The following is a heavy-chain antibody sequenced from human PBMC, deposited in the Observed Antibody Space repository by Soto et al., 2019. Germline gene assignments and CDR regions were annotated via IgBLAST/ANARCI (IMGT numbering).Heavy chain of an antibody. CDR2: IWYDGSNK. Sequence: QVQLVESGGGVVQPGRSLRLSCAASGFTFSRYGMHWVRQAPGKGLEWVAVIWYDGSNKYHADSVKGRFTISRDNSKNTLYLQMNSLRAEDTAVYYCGRRYGDGYYYYYGMDVWGQGTTVTVSS. CDR3: GRRYGDGYYYYYGMDV. V-gene: IGHV3-33*01. CDR1: GFTFSRYG. D-gene: IGHD4-17*01. J-gene: IGHJ6*02.